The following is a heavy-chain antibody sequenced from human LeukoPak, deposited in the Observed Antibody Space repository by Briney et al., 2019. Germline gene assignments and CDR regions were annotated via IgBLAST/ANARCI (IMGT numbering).Heavy chain of an antibody. Sequence: PGGSLRLSCAASGFTFSGSAMHWVRQASGKGLEWVGRIRSKANSYATAYAASVKGRFTISRDDSKNTAYLQMNSLKTEDTAVYYCTRQGCDYGDPGPYYYYYMDVWGKGTTVTVSS. CDR2: IRSKANSYAT. CDR3: TRQGCDYGDPGPYYYYYMDV. V-gene: IGHV3-73*01. J-gene: IGHJ6*03. CDR1: GFTFSGSA. D-gene: IGHD4-17*01.